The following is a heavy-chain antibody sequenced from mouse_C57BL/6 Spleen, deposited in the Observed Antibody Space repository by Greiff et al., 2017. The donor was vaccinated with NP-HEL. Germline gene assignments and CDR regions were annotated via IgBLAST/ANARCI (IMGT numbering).Heavy chain of an antibody. D-gene: IGHD2-10*01. J-gene: IGHJ4*01. Sequence: QVQLKQPGAELVRPGSSVKLSCKASGYTFTSYWMHWVKQRPIQGLEWIGNIDPSDSETHYNQKFKDKATLTVAKSSSTAYMQLSSLTSEDSAVYYCARGEGLLLYYYAMDYWGQGTSVTVSS. CDR3: ARGEGLLLYYYAMDY. V-gene: IGHV1-52*01. CDR2: IDPSDSET. CDR1: GYTFTSYW.